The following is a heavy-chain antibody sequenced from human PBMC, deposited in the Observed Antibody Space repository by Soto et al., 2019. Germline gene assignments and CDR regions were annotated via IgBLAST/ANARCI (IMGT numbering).Heavy chain of an antibody. J-gene: IGHJ6*03. CDR1: GFTFSSYW. D-gene: IGHD3-3*01. CDR3: ARVGWSGSIPLYYYYYYMDV. Sequence: GGSLRLSCAASGFTFSSYWMSWVRQAPGKGLEWVANIKQDGSEKYYVDSVKGRFTISRDNAKNSLYLQMNSLRAEDTAVYYCARVGWSGSIPLYYYYYYMDVWGKGTTVTVSS. V-gene: IGHV3-7*01. CDR2: IKQDGSEK.